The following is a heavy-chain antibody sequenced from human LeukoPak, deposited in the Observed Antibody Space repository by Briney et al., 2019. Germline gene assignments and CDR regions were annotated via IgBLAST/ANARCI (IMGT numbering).Heavy chain of an antibody. Sequence: ASVKVSCKASGYTFITYYMNWVRQAPGQGLEWMGVINPSGGRTTYAQKFQGRVTMSRDTSTSTVYMELSSLRSEDTAVYYCARGMTTVTAETALGFWGQGTLVTVSS. V-gene: IGHV1-46*01. CDR3: ARGMTTVTAETALGF. J-gene: IGHJ4*02. D-gene: IGHD4-17*01. CDR1: GYTFITYY. CDR2: INPSGGRT.